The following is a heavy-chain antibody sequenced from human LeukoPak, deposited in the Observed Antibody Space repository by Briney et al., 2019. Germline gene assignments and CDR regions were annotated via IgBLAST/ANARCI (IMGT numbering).Heavy chain of an antibody. J-gene: IGHJ4*02. Sequence: PSESLSLTCTVSGGSISSGGYYWSWIRQPPGKGLEWIGYIYHSGSTYYNPSLKSRVTISVDRSKNQFSLKLSSVTAADTAVYYCASEASIAAAGTFDYWGQGTLVTVSS. CDR1: GGSISSGGYY. D-gene: IGHD6-13*01. V-gene: IGHV4-30-2*01. CDR3: ASEASIAAAGTFDY. CDR2: IYHSGST.